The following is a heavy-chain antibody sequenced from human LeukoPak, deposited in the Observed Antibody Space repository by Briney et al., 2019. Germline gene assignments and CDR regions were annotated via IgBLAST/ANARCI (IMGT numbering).Heavy chain of an antibody. Sequence: PGGSLRLSCAASGFTFTSYAMHWVRQAPGQRLEWMGWINAGNGNTKYSQKFQGRVTMTTDTSTSTVYMELRSLRSDDTAVYYCARGLPIVSRSYYPFDPWGQGTLVTVSS. J-gene: IGHJ5*02. V-gene: IGHV1-3*01. CDR1: GFTFTSYA. CDR2: INAGNGNT. D-gene: IGHD1-26*01. CDR3: ARGLPIVSRSYYPFDP.